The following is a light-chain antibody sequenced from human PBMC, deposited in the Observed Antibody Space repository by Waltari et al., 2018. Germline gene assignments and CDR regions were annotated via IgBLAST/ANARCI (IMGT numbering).Light chain of an antibody. CDR3: CSHAGSSVV. CDR2: EVG. J-gene: IGLJ2*01. CDR1: SSDVGAYNY. V-gene: IGLV2-11*01. Sequence: QSALTQPRSVFGSPGQSVTISCTGTSSDVGAYNYVSWYQQHPGKAPKLMIHEVGKRPSAVPDRFSCSNSGNPASLTISGLQAEDEADYYCCSHAGSSVVFGGGTKLTVL.